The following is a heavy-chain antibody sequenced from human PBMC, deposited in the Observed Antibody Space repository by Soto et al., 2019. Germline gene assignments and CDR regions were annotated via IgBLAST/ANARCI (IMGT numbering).Heavy chain of an antibody. CDR2: ISGGSDYT. Sequence: PGGSLRLSCEASGFPFSDYYMSWIRQAPGKGLEWLAYISGGSDYTSSAQSVKGRFTISRDNARASLFLQMDDLRVDDTAMYYCARDIASSSTNYFDYWGQGTLVTVSS. CDR1: GFPFSDYY. V-gene: IGHV3-11*06. D-gene: IGHD2-21*01. J-gene: IGHJ4*02. CDR3: ARDIASSSTNYFDY.